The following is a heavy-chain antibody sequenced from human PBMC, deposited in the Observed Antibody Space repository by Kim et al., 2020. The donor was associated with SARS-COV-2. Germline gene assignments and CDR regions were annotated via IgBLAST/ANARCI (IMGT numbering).Heavy chain of an antibody. Sequence: SVKVSCKTSGYTFSNSAVQWVRQARGQGLEWMGWIGVGGGNTNYAQNLQKRVTITRDMSTSTAYMELSSLRSEDTAVYYCAAEIYPPGGGDCCHFDYWGQGTLVTVSS. J-gene: IGHJ4*02. CDR3: AAEIYPPGGGDCCHFDY. CDR2: IGVGGGNT. V-gene: IGHV1-58*01. CDR1: GYTFSNSA. D-gene: IGHD2-21*01.